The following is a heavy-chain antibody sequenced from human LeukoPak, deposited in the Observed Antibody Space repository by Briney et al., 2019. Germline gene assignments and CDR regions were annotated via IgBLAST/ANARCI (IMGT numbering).Heavy chain of an antibody. V-gene: IGHV4-39*01. Sequence: SETLSLTCTVSGGTISSSSYYWGWIRQPPGKGLEWIGSIYYSGSTNYNPSLKSRVTISVDTSKNQFSLKLSSVTAADTAVYYCARHRRYDTDAFDIWGQGTMVTVSS. CDR3: ARHRRYDTDAFDI. CDR1: GGTISSSSYY. D-gene: IGHD1-14*01. J-gene: IGHJ3*02. CDR2: IYYSGST.